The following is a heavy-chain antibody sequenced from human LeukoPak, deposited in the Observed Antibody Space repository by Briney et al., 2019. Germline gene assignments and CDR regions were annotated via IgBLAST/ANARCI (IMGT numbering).Heavy chain of an antibody. Sequence: SYTLSLTCSLSGDSITTNSYCWGWIRQPPGKGLEWIGSIYYGGNSYYNPSLKSRATISPDTSKNQYSLRLTSVTAADTAVYYCARRGIWDLQIGNWFDPWGPGILVTVSS. CDR2: IYYGGNS. V-gene: IGHV4-39*01. D-gene: IGHD3-16*01. CDR3: ARRGIWDLQIGNWFDP. CDR1: GDSITTNSYC. J-gene: IGHJ5*02.